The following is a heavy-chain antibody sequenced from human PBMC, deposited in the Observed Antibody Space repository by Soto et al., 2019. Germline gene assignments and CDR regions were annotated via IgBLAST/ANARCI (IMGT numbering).Heavy chain of an antibody. Sequence: GASVKVSCKASGGTFSSYTISWVRQAPGQGLEWMGRIIPIHGIANYAQKFQGRVTITTDTSTSTAYMELSSLRSEDTAVYYCARGPLLWGDFWGQGTTVTVSS. J-gene: IGHJ6*02. D-gene: IGHD3-10*01. CDR1: GGTFSSYT. CDR3: ARGPLLWGDF. V-gene: IGHV1-69*02. CDR2: IIPIHGIA.